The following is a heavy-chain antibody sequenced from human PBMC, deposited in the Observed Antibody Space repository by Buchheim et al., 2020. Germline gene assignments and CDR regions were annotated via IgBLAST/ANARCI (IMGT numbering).Heavy chain of an antibody. CDR3: ARGQGMAGTYGMDV. Sequence: QVQLQESGPGLVKPSQSLSLTCIVSGDSISSGSYYWSWIRQPAGKGLEWIGRIYFSGSTNYNPSLRGRVTMSINTSKNQFSLSFSSATAADTAVYYCARGQGMAGTYGMDVWGQGTT. CDR2: IYFSGST. CDR1: GDSISSGSYY. D-gene: IGHD3-10*01. V-gene: IGHV4-61*02. J-gene: IGHJ6*02.